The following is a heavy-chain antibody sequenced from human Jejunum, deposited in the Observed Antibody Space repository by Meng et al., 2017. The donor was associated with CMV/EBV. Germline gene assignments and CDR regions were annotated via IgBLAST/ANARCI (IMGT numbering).Heavy chain of an antibody. J-gene: IGHJ4*02. V-gene: IGHV3-20*03. Sequence: SGFTFSSYTLNWVRLVPGKGLEWVSGISWNGGNTGYADSVKGRFTISRDNAKKSLYLEMNSLRVEDTALYYCARDKDTGTYYSDYWGQGTLVTVSS. D-gene: IGHD1-26*01. CDR2: ISWNGGNT. CDR1: GFTFSSYT. CDR3: ARDKDTGTYYSDY.